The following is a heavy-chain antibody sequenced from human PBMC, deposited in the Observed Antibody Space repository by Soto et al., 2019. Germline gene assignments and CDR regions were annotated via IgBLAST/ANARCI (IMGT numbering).Heavy chain of an antibody. CDR3: ARDFQLSVRGVYSGMDV. V-gene: IGHV3-11*06. Sequence: PGGSLRLSCAASGFIFSDYYMSWVRQTPGKGLEWVSYISTRSTYTNYADSVKGRFTISRDNAKNSLYLQMNSLRAEDTAVSYCARDFQLSVRGVYSGMDVWGQGTTVTVSS. J-gene: IGHJ6*02. CDR2: ISTRSTYT. D-gene: IGHD1-1*01. CDR1: GFIFSDYY.